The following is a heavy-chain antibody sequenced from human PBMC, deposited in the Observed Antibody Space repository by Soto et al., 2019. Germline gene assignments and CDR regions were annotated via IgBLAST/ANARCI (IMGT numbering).Heavy chain of an antibody. CDR2: INSDGSST. Sequence: EVQLVESGGGLVQPGGSLRLSCAASGFTFSSYWMHWVRQAPGKGLVWVSRINSDGSSTSYADSVKDRFTISRDNAKNTLYLQMNSLRAEDTAVYYCARETVVPAASLDYWGQGTLVTVSS. J-gene: IGHJ4*02. CDR3: ARETVVPAASLDY. V-gene: IGHV3-74*01. D-gene: IGHD2-2*01. CDR1: GFTFSSYW.